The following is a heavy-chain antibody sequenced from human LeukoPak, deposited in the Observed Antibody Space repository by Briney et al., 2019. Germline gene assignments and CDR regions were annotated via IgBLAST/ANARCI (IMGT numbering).Heavy chain of an antibody. CDR1: GFTVSSNY. CDR2: IYSGGST. Sequence: GGSLRLSCAASGFTVSSNYMSWVRQAPGKGLEWVSVIYSGGSTYYADSVKGRFTISRDDSKNTLYLQMNSLRAEDTAVYYCASLYYYGSGIPLLWGQGTLVTVSS. D-gene: IGHD3-10*01. J-gene: IGHJ4*02. CDR3: ASLYYYGSGIPLL. V-gene: IGHV3-66*01.